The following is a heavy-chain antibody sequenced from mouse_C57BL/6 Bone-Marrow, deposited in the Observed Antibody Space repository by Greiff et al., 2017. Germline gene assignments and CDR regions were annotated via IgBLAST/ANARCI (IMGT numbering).Heavy chain of an antibody. CDR3: ASFYYDKGY. V-gene: IGHV5-6*01. CDR1: GFTFSSYG. J-gene: IGHJ2*01. Sequence: EVKLVESGGDLVKPGGSLKLSCAASGFTFSSYGMSWVRQTPDKRLEWVATISSGGSYTYYPDSVKGRFTISRDNAKNTLYLQMSSLKSEDTAMYYCASFYYDKGYWGQGTTLTVSS. D-gene: IGHD2-4*01. CDR2: ISSGGSYT.